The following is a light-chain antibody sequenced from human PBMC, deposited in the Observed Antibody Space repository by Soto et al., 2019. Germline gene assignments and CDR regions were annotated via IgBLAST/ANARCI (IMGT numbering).Light chain of an antibody. V-gene: IGKV4-1*01. CDR1: QSVLYNSNNKNY. CDR2: WAS. J-gene: IGKJ4*01. Sequence: DIVMTQSPDSLAVSLGERATINCKSSQSVLYNSNNKNYLAWYQQKPGQPPKLLMFWASIRETGVPGRFSGSGSGTDVALTISSLQAEDVAVYYCQQYYTTPLTFGGGTKVEIK. CDR3: QQYYTTPLT.